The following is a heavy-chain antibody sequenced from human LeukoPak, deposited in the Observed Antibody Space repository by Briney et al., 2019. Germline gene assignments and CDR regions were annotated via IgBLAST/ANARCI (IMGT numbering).Heavy chain of an antibody. V-gene: IGHV4-59*08. CDR3: ARRQQPAAAFDI. J-gene: IGHJ3*02. D-gene: IGHD2-2*01. Sequence: SETLSLTCTVSGGSISSYYWSWIRQPPGKGLEWIGYIYYSGSTNYNPSLKSRVTISVDTSKNQFSLKLSSVTAADTAVYYCARRQQPAAAFDIWGQGTMVTVSS. CDR2: IYYSGST. CDR1: GGSISSYY.